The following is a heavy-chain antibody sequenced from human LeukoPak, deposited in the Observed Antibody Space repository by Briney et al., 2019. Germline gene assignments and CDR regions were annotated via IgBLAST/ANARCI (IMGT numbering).Heavy chain of an antibody. CDR3: ATPGPGDVLTARDAFDV. CDR2: VDPEDGQT. CDR1: GNTLAELD. J-gene: IGHJ3*01. Sequence: ASVRVSCKVSGNTLAELDVHWVRQAPGKGLEWMGGVDPEDGQTIYAQNLRGRVTLTEDTSTDTAYMELSSLRSEDSAVYYCATPGPGDVLTARDAFDVWGVGTLVTVSS. V-gene: IGHV1-24*01. D-gene: IGHD2-21*02.